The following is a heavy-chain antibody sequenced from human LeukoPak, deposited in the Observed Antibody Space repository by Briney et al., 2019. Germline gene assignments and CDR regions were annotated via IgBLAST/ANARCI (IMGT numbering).Heavy chain of an antibody. CDR1: GGTFSSYA. Sequence: GSSVKVSCKASGGTFSSYAISWVRQAPGQGLEWMGGIVPIFGTANYAQKFQGRVTITADESTSTAYMELSSLRSEDTAVYYCATLYYYDSSGYYRNWGQGTLVTVSS. D-gene: IGHD3-22*01. J-gene: IGHJ4*02. CDR3: ATLYYYDSSGYYRN. V-gene: IGHV1-69*01. CDR2: IVPIFGTA.